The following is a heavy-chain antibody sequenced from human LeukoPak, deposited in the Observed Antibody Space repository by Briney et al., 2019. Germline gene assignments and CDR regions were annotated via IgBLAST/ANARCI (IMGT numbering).Heavy chain of an antibody. Sequence: GESLKISCKGSEYSFTSYWIGWVRQMPGKGLEWMGIIYPGESDTKYSPSFQGQVTISADKSISTVYLQWSRLRASDTAMYYCAINRKLGQWLANFDYWGEGTLVTVSS. CDR3: AINRKLGQWLANFDY. D-gene: IGHD6-19*01. CDR2: IYPGESDT. J-gene: IGHJ4*02. V-gene: IGHV5-51*01. CDR1: EYSFTSYW.